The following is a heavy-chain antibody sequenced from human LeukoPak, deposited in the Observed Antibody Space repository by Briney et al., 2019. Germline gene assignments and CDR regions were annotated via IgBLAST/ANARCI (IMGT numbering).Heavy chain of an antibody. Sequence: GASVKVSCKTSEYTFTGYYMHWVRQAPGQGLEWMGWMNPNSGITGYAQKFQGRVTISRNTSISTAYMELSSLRSEDTAVYYCAREDYYDSGSNDYWGQGTLVTVSS. J-gene: IGHJ4*02. CDR2: MNPNSGIT. V-gene: IGHV1-8*03. CDR3: AREDYYDSGSNDY. CDR1: EYTFTGYY. D-gene: IGHD3-22*01.